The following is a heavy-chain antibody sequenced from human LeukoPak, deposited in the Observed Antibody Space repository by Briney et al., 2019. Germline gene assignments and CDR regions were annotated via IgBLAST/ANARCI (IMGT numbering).Heavy chain of an antibody. CDR1: GFTCSSYA. V-gene: IGHV3-23*01. D-gene: IGHD6-19*01. Sequence: QPGGSLRLSCAASGFTCSSYAMSWVRPAPGKGLEWVSAISGSGGSTYYADSVKGRFTISRDNSKNTLYLQMNSLRAEDTAVYYCAKDGDSSGWPLYFQHWGQGTLVTVSS. CDR3: AKDGDSSGWPLYFQH. J-gene: IGHJ1*01. CDR2: ISGSGGST.